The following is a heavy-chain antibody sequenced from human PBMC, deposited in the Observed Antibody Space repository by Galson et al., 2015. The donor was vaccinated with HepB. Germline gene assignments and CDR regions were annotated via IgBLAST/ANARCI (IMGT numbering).Heavy chain of an antibody. D-gene: IGHD3-22*01. J-gene: IGHJ3*02. Sequence: QSGAEVTKPGESLRISCKVSGYTLTELSMHWVRQAPGKGLEWMGGFDPEDGETIYAQTFQGRVTMTEDTSTDTAYMELSSLRSEDTAVDYCATGPRGYYYEERPDAFDIWGQGTMVTVSS. CDR2: FDPEDGET. CDR3: ATGPRGYYYEERPDAFDI. V-gene: IGHV1-24*01. CDR1: GYTLTELS.